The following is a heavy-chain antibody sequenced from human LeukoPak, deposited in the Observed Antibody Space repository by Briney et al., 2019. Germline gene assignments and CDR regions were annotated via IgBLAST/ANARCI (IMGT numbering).Heavy chain of an antibody. V-gene: IGHV1-69*04. J-gene: IGHJ3*02. CDR2: ISPILGIA. D-gene: IGHD3-22*01. Sequence: ASVKVSCKASGGTFSSYAISWVRQAPGQGLEWMGRISPILGIANYAQKFQGRVTITADKSTSTAYMELSSLRSEDTAVYYCVITGDPTGDSSGYYRFKNDAFDIWGQGTMVTVSS. CDR3: VITGDPTGDSSGYYRFKNDAFDI. CDR1: GGTFSSYA.